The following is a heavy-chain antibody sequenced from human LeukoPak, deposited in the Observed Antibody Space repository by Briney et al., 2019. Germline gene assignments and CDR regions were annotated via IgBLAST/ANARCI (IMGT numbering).Heavy chain of an antibody. J-gene: IGHJ4*02. D-gene: IGHD6-19*01. CDR1: GFRFSNYW. CDR3: ARAREHTVSGTDYFDY. V-gene: IGHV3-7*01. CDR2: IKHDGSGP. Sequence: GGSLRLSCAVSGFRFSNYWMTWVRQAPGKGLEWVANIKHDGSGPSYLDSVKGRFTISRDNARNLLSLQMSSLRAEDTAVYYCARAREHTVSGTDYFDYWGQGTLVTVSS.